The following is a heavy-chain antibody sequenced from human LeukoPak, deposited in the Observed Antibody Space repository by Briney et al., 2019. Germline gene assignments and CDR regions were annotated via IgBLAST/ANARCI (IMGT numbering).Heavy chain of an antibody. CDR3: ARGGRYDYGDTSFDY. J-gene: IGHJ4*02. V-gene: IGHV4-61*01. CDR1: GYSISSGYY. CDR2: IYYSGST. Sequence: PSETLSLTCTVSGYSISSGYYWSWIRQPPGKGLEWIGYIYYSGSTNYNPSLKSRVTISVDTSKNQFSLKLSSVTAADTAVYDCARGGRYDYGDTSFDYWGQGTLVTVSS. D-gene: IGHD4-17*01.